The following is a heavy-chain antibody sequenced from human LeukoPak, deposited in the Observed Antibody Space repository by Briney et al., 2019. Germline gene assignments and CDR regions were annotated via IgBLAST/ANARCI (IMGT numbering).Heavy chain of an antibody. D-gene: IGHD3-16*02. J-gene: IGHJ4*02. V-gene: IGHV4-59*01. CDR2: IYYSGST. CDR3: ARGVWGSYRYPLVYFDY. Sequence: SETLSLTCTVSSDSISSYYWSWIRQPPGKGLEWIGFIYYSGSTNYNPSLRSRVTISVDTSKNQFSLKLSSVTAADTAVYYCARGVWGSYRYPLVYFDYWGQGTLVTVSS. CDR1: SDSISSYY.